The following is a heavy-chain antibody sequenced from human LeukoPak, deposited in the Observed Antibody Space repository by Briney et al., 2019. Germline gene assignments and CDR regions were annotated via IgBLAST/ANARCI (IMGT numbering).Heavy chain of an antibody. CDR1: GGSISSYY. CDR3: ARGAAAGNEFDY. CDR2: IYTSGST. V-gene: IGHV4-4*07. J-gene: IGHJ4*02. D-gene: IGHD6-13*01. Sequence: SETLSLTCTVSGGSISSYYWSWIRQPAGKGLEWIGRIYTSGSTNYNPSLKSRVTISVDKSKNQFSLKLSSVTAADTAVYYCARGAAAGNEFDYWGQGTLATVSS.